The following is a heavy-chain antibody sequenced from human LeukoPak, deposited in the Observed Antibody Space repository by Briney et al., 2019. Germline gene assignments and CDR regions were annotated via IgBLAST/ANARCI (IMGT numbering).Heavy chain of an antibody. J-gene: IGHJ4*02. CDR2: INHSGST. Sequence: PSETLSLTCAVYGGSFSGYYWSWIRQPPGKALEWIGEINHSGSTNYYPSFKSRVAMSVDTSKNQFSLKLTSVTAADTAVYYCARGDFVATDFWGQGTLVTVSS. CDR3: ARGDFVATDF. CDR1: GGSFSGYY. V-gene: IGHV4-34*01. D-gene: IGHD3/OR15-3a*01.